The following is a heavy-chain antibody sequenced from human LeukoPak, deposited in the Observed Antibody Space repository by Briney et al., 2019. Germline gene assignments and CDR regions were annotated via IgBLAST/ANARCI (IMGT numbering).Heavy chain of an antibody. D-gene: IGHD5-18*01. V-gene: IGHV1-69*13. Sequence: SVKVSCKASGGTFSSYAISWVRQAPGQGLEWMGGIIPIFGTANYAQKFQGRVTITADESTSTAYMELSSLRSEDTAVYYCAREGVDTAMVNSAVFDYGGQGTLVTVSS. J-gene: IGHJ4*02. CDR3: AREGVDTAMVNSAVFDY. CDR2: IIPIFGTA. CDR1: GGTFSSYA.